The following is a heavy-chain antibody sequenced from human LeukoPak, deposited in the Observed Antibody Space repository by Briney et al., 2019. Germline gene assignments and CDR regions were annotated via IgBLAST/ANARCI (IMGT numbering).Heavy chain of an antibody. CDR3: ARDGITISRWFDP. V-gene: IGHV4-61*02. J-gene: IGHJ5*02. Sequence: SETLSLTCTVSGGSISSGSYYWSWIRQPAGKGLEWIGRIYTSGSTNYNPSLKSRVTISVDTSKNQFSLKLSSVTAADTAVYYCARDGITISRWFDPWGQGTLVTVSS. D-gene: IGHD3-3*01. CDR2: IYTSGST. CDR1: GGSISSGSYY.